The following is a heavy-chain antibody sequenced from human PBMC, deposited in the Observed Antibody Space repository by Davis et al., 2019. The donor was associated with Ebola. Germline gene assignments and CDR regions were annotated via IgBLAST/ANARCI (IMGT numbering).Heavy chain of an antibody. Sequence: GESLKISCVASEFTFSHYAMHWVRQAPGKGLEWVAVISYDGSNKYYADSVKGRFTISRDNSKNTLYLQMNSLRAEDTAVYYCARVITMLMLPTDYWGQGTLVTVFS. CDR1: EFTFSHYA. J-gene: IGHJ4*02. D-gene: IGHD3-10*01. V-gene: IGHV3-30-3*01. CDR3: ARVITMLMLPTDY. CDR2: ISYDGSNK.